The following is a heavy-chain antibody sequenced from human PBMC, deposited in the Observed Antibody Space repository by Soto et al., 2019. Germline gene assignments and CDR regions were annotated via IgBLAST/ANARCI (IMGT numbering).Heavy chain of an antibody. J-gene: IGHJ4*02. V-gene: IGHV1-3*01. Sequence: QVQLVQSGAEVKKPGASVKVSCKASGYTFTSYAMHWVRQAPGQRLEWMGWINAGNGNTKYSQKFQGRVTITRDTSASTADMELSSLRSEDTAVYYCASSFTVPVAIGYWGQGTLVTVSS. CDR1: GYTFTSYA. CDR3: ASSFTVPVAIGY. D-gene: IGHD2-2*02. CDR2: INAGNGNT.